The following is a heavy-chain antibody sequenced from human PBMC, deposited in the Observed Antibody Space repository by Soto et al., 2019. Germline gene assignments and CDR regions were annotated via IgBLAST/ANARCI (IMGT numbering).Heavy chain of an antibody. Sequence: SETLSLTCTVSGGSISSSSYYWGWIRQPPGKGLEWIGSIYYSGSTYYNPSLKSRVTISADTSKNQFSLKLSSVTAADTAVYYCARLYGDYGGMDVWGQGTTVTVSS. CDR1: GGSISSSSYY. D-gene: IGHD4-17*01. CDR3: ARLYGDYGGMDV. CDR2: IYYSGST. V-gene: IGHV4-39*01. J-gene: IGHJ6*02.